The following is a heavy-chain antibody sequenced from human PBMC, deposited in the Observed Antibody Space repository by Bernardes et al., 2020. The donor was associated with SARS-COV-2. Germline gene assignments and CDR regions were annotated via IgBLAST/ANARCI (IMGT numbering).Heavy chain of an antibody. V-gene: IGHV4-59*13. D-gene: IGHD2-21*01. J-gene: IGHJ3*01. Sequence: SETLSLRCNVSSASINSYYWNWIRQSPGKGLEWIGYIFYPGSTKYNPALKSRVIISLDMSKNQFSLKLNSVTAADAAVYFCARGGQVSNSLWPFDVWGQGAVVTVSS. CDR1: SASINSYY. CDR2: IFYPGST. CDR3: ARGGQVSNSLWPFDV.